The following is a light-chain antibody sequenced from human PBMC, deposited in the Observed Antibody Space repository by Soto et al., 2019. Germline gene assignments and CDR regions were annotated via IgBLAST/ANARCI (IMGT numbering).Light chain of an antibody. CDR3: QQFEDLPLS. Sequence: DIQMTQSPSSLSASVGDRVSITCQASQDISTFLNWYQQKPGQAPKLLIYDASNLETGVPSRFSGTGSGTDFTITITSLQSEDVAAYYCQQFEDLPLSFGPGTTVDI. CDR1: QDISTF. CDR2: DAS. J-gene: IGKJ3*01. V-gene: IGKV1-33*01.